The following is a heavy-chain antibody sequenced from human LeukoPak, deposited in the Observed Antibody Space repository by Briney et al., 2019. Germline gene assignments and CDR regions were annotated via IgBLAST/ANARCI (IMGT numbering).Heavy chain of an antibody. CDR2: INTDTGNP. CDR1: GYTLTDFA. Sequence: ASVKVSCKSSGYTLTDFAINWVRQAPGQGLEWMGWINTDTGNPTYAQGFTGRFVLSLDTSVSTAYLQISSLKAEDTAVYYCARGGGRYCDSVSCYSAYYFDYWGQGTLVTVSS. D-gene: IGHD2-2*01. J-gene: IGHJ4*02. CDR3: ARGGGRYCDSVSCYSAYYFDY. V-gene: IGHV7-4-1*02.